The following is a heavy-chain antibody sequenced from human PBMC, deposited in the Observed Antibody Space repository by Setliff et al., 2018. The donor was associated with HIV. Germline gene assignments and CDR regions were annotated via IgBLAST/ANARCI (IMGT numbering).Heavy chain of an antibody. CDR2: IYTSGST. D-gene: IGHD3-3*01. CDR1: GGSISSYY. CDR3: ARIPRKTYYNFWSGYYFDY. V-gene: IGHV4-4*08. J-gene: IGHJ4*02. Sequence: SETPSLTCTVSGGSISSYYWSWIRQPPGKGLEWIGYIYTSGSTNYNPSLKSRVTISVDTSKNQFSLKLSSVTAADTAVYYCARIPRKTYYNFWSGYYFDYWGQGTLVTVS.